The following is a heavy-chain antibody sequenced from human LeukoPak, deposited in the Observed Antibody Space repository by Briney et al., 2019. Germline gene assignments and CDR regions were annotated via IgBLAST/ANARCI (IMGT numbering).Heavy chain of an antibody. Sequence: PGGSLRLSCTASGFNFRSAWMSWARQAPGKGLEWVANIKQDGSEKYYVDSVKGRFTISRDNAKNSLYLQMNSLRAEDTAVYYCARDGYNRKVDYWGQGTLVTVSS. CDR2: IKQDGSEK. V-gene: IGHV3-7*01. CDR3: ARDGYNRKVDY. D-gene: IGHD5-24*01. CDR1: GFNFRSAW. J-gene: IGHJ4*02.